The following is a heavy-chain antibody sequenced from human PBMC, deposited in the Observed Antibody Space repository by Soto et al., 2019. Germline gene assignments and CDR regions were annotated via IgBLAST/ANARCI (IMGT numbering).Heavy chain of an antibody. CDR3: ARDHHDYGDNVDY. CDR1: GFTFSSYG. J-gene: IGHJ4*02. D-gene: IGHD4-17*01. Sequence: QVQLVESGGGVVQPGRSLRLSCAASGFTFSSYGRHWVRQAPGKGLEWVAVIWYDGSNKYYADSVKGRFTISRDNSKNTLYMQMNRRRAEDTAVYYCARDHHDYGDNVDYWGQGTLVTVSS. V-gene: IGHV3-33*01. CDR2: IWYDGSNK.